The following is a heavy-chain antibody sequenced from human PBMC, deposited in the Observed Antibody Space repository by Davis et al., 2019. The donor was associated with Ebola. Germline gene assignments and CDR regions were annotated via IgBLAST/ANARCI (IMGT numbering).Heavy chain of an antibody. Sequence: ESLKISCGVSGYSISSGYYWTWIRQPPGKGLEWIGSIYHSGNTYYNPSLKSRVTISLDTSKNQFYLKLSSVTAADTAVYYCAREVAFETEYFDYWGQGTLVTVPS. V-gene: IGHV4-38-2*02. CDR3: AREVAFETEYFDY. CDR2: IYHSGNT. D-gene: IGHD1-14*01. CDR1: GYSISSGYY. J-gene: IGHJ4*02.